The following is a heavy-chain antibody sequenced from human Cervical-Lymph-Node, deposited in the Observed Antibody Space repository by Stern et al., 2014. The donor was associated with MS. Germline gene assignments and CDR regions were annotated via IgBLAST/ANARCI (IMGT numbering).Heavy chain of an antibody. V-gene: IGHV2-70*01. J-gene: IGHJ6*02. CDR3: ARSSSLLWFGEPYYYYYGMDV. CDR2: IDWDDAK. Sequence: QITLKESGPALVKPTQTLTLTCTFSGFSLSTSGMCVSWIRQPPGKALEWLAIIDWDDAKYYSTSLKTRLTISKDTSKNQVVLTMTNMDPVDTATYYCARSSSLLWFGEPYYYYYGMDVWGQGTTVTVSS. CDR1: GFSLSTSGMC. D-gene: IGHD3-10*01.